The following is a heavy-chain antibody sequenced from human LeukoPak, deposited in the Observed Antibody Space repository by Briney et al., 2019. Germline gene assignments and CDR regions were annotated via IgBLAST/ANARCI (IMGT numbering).Heavy chain of an antibody. Sequence: SSETLSLTCAVSGDSISSYYWSWIRQPPGKGLEWIGYIYYSGSTNYNPSLKSRVTISVDTSKNQFSLKLSSVTAADTAVYYCARVGRFLEWSEFDYWGQGTLVTVSS. V-gene: IGHV4-59*12. J-gene: IGHJ4*02. D-gene: IGHD3-3*01. CDR3: ARVGRFLEWSEFDY. CDR2: IYYSGST. CDR1: GDSISSYY.